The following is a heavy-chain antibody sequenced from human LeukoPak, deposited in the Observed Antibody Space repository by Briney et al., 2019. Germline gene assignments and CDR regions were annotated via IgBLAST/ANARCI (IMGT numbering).Heavy chain of an antibody. J-gene: IGHJ4*02. D-gene: IGHD3-10*01. Sequence: GGSLRLSCAASGFTFSSYAMHWVRQAPGKGLEYVSGVSSYGHNTYYAKSVKGRFTISRDNSKNTLYLQMGSLRAEDMAVYYCAGGSGTYSPDYWGQGTLVTVSS. CDR2: VSSYGHNT. V-gene: IGHV3-64*01. CDR1: GFTFSSYA. CDR3: AGGSGTYSPDY.